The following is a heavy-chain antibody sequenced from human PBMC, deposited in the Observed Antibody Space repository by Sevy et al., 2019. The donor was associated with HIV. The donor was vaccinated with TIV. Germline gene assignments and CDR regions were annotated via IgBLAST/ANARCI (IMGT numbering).Heavy chain of an antibody. CDR2: ISGRGGST. D-gene: IGHD2-15*01. CDR3: AKLGVYCSGGSCYLFDY. V-gene: IGHV3-23*01. J-gene: IGHJ4*02. CDR1: GFTFSSYA. Sequence: GGSLRLSCAASGFTFSSYAMSWVRQAPGKGLEWVSAISGRGGSTYYADSVKGRFTISRDNSKNTLYLQMNSLRAEDTAVYYRAKLGVYCSGGSCYLFDYWGQGTLVTVSS.